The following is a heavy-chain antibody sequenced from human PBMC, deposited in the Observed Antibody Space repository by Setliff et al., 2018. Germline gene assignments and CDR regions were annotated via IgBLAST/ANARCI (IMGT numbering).Heavy chain of an antibody. J-gene: IGHJ4*02. CDR2: IYTDGST. CDR3: ARGGTYRHFDY. V-gene: IGHV4-61*02. CDR1: GDSISGAKYY. Sequence: TSETLSLTCTVSGDSISGAKYYWSWIRQSAGKGMECIGRIYTDGSTKYNPSLNSRVTLSIDTSKNQFSLRLSSVTAADTAVYFCARGGTYRHFDYWGQGTLVTVSS.